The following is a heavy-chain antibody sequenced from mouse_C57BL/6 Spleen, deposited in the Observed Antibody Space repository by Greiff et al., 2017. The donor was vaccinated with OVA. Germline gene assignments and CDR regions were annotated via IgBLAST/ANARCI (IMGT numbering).Heavy chain of an antibody. CDR1: GYTFTSYW. CDR2: IDPYDSET. CDR3: ARWMVTTAMDY. Sequence: QVQLQQPGAELVRPGSSVKLSCKASGYTFTSYWMHWVKQRPIQGLEWIGNIDPYDSETHYNQKFKDQATLTVDKSSSTAYMQLSILTSEDSAFYYCARWMVTTAMDYWGPGTSVTVSS. V-gene: IGHV1-52*01. D-gene: IGHD2-2*01. J-gene: IGHJ4*01.